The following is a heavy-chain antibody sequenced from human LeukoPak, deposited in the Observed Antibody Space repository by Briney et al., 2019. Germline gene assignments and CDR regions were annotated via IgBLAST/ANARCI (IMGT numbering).Heavy chain of an antibody. Sequence: PGGSLRLSCAASGFTFSSFSMNWVRQAPGKGLEWVSSISSSSNYIYYADSVKGRFTISRDNSKNTLYLQMNSLRAEDTAVYYCAREQDSSSWYQPLGYWGQGTLVTVSS. CDR3: AREQDSSSWYQPLGY. CDR2: ISSSSNYI. J-gene: IGHJ4*02. CDR1: GFTFSSFS. D-gene: IGHD6-13*01. V-gene: IGHV3-21*01.